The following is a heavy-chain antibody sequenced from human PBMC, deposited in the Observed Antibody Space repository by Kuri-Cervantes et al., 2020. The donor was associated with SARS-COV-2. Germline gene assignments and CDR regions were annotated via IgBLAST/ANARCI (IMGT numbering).Heavy chain of an antibody. Sequence: SVKVSCKASGGTFSSYAISWVRQAPGQGLEWMGGIIPIFGTANYAQKFQGRVTITTDESTSTAYMELSSLRSEDTAVYYCARALGDWNPYRNNYYYYYYMDVWGKGTTVTVSS. D-gene: IGHD1-1*01. CDR1: GGTFSSYA. CDR3: ARALGDWNPYRNNYYYYYYMDV. V-gene: IGHV1-69*05. CDR2: IIPIFGTA. J-gene: IGHJ6*03.